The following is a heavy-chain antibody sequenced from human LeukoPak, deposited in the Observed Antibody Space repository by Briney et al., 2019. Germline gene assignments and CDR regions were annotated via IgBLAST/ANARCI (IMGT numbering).Heavy chain of an antibody. CDR3: AKVSRFFGGHFDY. CDR1: GFTFSTFA. Sequence: GGSLRLSCAASGFTFSTFAMIWVRQPPGKGLEWVSAISGNGASTYYADSVKGRFTISRDSSKNILYLQMNSLRAEDTAIYYCAKVSRFFGGHFDYWGQGTLVTVSS. J-gene: IGHJ4*02. CDR2: ISGNGAST. D-gene: IGHD3-16*01. V-gene: IGHV3-23*01.